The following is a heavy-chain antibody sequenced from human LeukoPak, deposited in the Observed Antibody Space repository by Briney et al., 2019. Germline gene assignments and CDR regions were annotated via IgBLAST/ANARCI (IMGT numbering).Heavy chain of an antibody. D-gene: IGHD3-22*01. J-gene: IGHJ1*01. Sequence: VASVKVSCEASGYTFTGYYMHWVRQAPGQGLEWMGWINPNSGGTNYAQKFQGRVTMTRDTSISTAYMELSRLRSDDTAVYYCARVPYYDSTNDLYRDWGQGTLVTVSS. CDR3: ARVPYYDSTNDLYRD. CDR1: GYTFTGYY. V-gene: IGHV1-2*02. CDR2: INPNSGGT.